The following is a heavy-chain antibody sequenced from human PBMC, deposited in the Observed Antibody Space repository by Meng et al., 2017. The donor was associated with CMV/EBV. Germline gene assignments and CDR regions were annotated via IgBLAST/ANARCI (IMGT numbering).Heavy chain of an antibody. CDR3: ARRGAYSGYLN. CDR2: IYYSGST. D-gene: IGHD5-12*01. V-gene: IGHV4-39*01. J-gene: IGHJ4*02. CDR1: GGSISSSSYY. Sequence: SETLSLTCTVSGGSISSSSYYWGWIRQPPGKGLEWIGSIYYSGSTYYNPSLKSRVTISVDTSKNQFSLKLSSVTAADTAVYYCARRGAYSGYLNWGQGTLVTSPQ.